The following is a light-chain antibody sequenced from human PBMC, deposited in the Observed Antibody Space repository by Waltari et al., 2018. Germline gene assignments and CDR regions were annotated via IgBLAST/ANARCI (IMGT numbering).Light chain of an antibody. V-gene: IGKV3-20*01. CDR3: QQYGTSFT. J-gene: IGKJ3*01. CDR1: QSVSNSY. CDR2: SAS. Sequence: EIVLTQSPDTLSLSPGERATLSCRASQSVSNSYLAWYQQKPGQAPRLLIYSASNRATGIPDRFSGSGSGTDFTLTISRLEPGDFAVYYCQQYGTSFTFGPGTKVDIK.